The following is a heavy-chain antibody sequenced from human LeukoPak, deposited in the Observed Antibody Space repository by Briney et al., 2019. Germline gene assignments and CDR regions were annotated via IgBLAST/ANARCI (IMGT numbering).Heavy chain of an antibody. D-gene: IGHD3-16*01. Sequence: ASVNVSCKVSGYTLNELSLHWVRQIPGIGLEWMGGFDPEDAKTIYAQKFQGRVTMTEDTSTDTAYMELSSLRFEDTAVYYCATAPYYDVTGYPYYFEDWGQGTLVTVSS. CDR2: FDPEDAKT. CDR1: GYTLNELS. V-gene: IGHV1-24*01. CDR3: ATAPYYDVTGYPYYFED. J-gene: IGHJ4*02.